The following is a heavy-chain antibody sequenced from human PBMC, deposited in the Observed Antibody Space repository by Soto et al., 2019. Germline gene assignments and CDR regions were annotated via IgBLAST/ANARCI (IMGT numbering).Heavy chain of an antibody. CDR3: ARRARPDFYYMDV. J-gene: IGHJ6*03. CDR1: GFTLSGYA. V-gene: IGHV3-64*01. D-gene: IGHD6-6*01. CDR2: ISSNGGGT. Sequence: EVQLAESGGGLAQPGGSLRRSCAASGFTLSGYAMDWVRQAPGKGLEYVSGISSNGGGTYYANSVQGRFTISRDNSKNTLYLQMGSLRHEDMAVYYCARRARPDFYYMDVWGKGTTVTVS.